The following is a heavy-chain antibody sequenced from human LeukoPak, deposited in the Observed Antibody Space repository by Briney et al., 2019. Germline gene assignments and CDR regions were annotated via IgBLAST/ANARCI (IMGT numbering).Heavy chain of an antibody. D-gene: IGHD2-15*01. CDR2: ISSSSSYI. CDR1: GFTFSSYS. J-gene: IGHJ6*03. CDR3: ARGPGCSGGSCYDYYYYYMDV. Sequence: GGSLRLSCAASGFTFSSYSMDWVRQAPGKGLEWVSSISSSSSYIYYADSVKGRFTISRDNAKNSLYLQMNSLRAEDTAVYYCARGPGCSGGSCYDYYYYYMDVWGKGTTVTVSS. V-gene: IGHV3-21*01.